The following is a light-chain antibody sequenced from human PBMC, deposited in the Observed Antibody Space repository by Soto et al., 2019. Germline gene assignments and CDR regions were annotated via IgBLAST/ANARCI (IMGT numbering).Light chain of an antibody. V-gene: IGKV1-39*01. CDR3: QESHSSGT. CDR2: GAS. Sequence: DIPMTQSPSSLSASVGDRVTITCRASQSISRYLSWYQQKPGKAPNLLIYGASSLQSGVPSRFSGSGSGTYFTLTISSLLPEDFATYFCQESHSSGTFGQGTKLEI. J-gene: IGKJ2*01. CDR1: QSISRY.